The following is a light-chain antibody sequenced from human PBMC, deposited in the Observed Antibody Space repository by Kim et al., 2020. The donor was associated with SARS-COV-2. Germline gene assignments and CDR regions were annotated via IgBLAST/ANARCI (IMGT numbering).Light chain of an antibody. V-gene: IGKV1-5*01. Sequence: ASVGDRVTITCRASQSISTSLAWYQQKSGKAPNVLIYAASSLESGVPSRFRGSGSGTEFSLTISSLQPDDFATYFCQQNISYPITFGQGTRLEIK. CDR2: AAS. J-gene: IGKJ5*01. CDR1: QSISTS. CDR3: QQNISYPIT.